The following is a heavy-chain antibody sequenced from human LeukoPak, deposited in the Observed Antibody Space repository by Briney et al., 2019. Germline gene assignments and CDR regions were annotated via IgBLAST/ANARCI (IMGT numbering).Heavy chain of an antibody. Sequence: GRSLRLSCAASGFTFSSYAMHWVRQAPGKGLEWVAVISYDGSNKYYADSVKGRFTISRDNSKNTLYLQMNSLRAEDTAVYYCARDGGYSYGSGYWGQGTLVTVSS. CDR2: ISYDGSNK. J-gene: IGHJ4*02. V-gene: IGHV3-30-3*01. CDR1: GFTFSSYA. CDR3: ARDGGYSYGSGY. D-gene: IGHD5-18*01.